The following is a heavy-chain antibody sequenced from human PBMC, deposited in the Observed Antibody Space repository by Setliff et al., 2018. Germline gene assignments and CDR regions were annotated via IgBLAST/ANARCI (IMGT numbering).Heavy chain of an antibody. J-gene: IGHJ1*01. V-gene: IGHV1-18*01. CDR1: GGTFRSYG. Sequence: ASVKVSCKASGGTFRSYGISWVRQAPGQGLEWMGGTIPSFGSTNYAQKLQGRVTMTTDTSTRTAYMELRSLRPDDTAVYYCARAYCGGDCYNRQLEYFQHWGQGTLVTVSS. CDR3: ARAYCGGDCYNRQLEYFQH. D-gene: IGHD2-21*02. CDR2: TIPSFGST.